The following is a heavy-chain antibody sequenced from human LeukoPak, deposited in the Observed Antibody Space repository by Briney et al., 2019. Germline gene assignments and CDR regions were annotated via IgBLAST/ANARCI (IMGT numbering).Heavy chain of an antibody. D-gene: IGHD4-17*01. CDR1: VDILHIYT. J-gene: IGHJ4*02. CDR3: GRTRDYGDYGEN. CDR2: IISMLGIA. V-gene: IGHV1-69*02. Sequence: GASVSVSYRSSVDILHIYTISWVRQAPGQGRVWVGKIISMLGIANYAQTLQDRDTITADKSTYTPYMAVRAPRSEHTAVYLCGRTRDYGDYGENWGQGTLVTVSS.